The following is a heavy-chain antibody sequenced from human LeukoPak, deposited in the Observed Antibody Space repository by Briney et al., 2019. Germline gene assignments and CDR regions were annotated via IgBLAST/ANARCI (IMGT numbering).Heavy chain of an antibody. CDR1: GGPIGTYY. CDR3: ARDAKAVLVRGVPQCPPRSFDV. CDR2: SHYSGTT. Sequence: PSETLSLTCTVSGGPIGTYYRSWIRQSPGKRLEWMGYSHYSGTTIFNSSLKSRVTMSLDTSTNQFSLRLSSVTAADTALYYCARDAKAVLVRGVPQCPPRSFDVWGQGTVVTVSP. V-gene: IGHV4-59*12. J-gene: IGHJ3*01. D-gene: IGHD3-10*01.